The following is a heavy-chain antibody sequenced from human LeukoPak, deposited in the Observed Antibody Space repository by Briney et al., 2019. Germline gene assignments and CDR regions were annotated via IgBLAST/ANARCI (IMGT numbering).Heavy chain of an antibody. CDR1: GFTFSSSS. V-gene: IGHV3-21*01. D-gene: IGHD3-3*01. CDR3: ATSDDLWSGMDN. Sequence: GGSLRLSCAVSGFTFSSSSLNWVRQAPGKGLEWVSSISSSSGYIYYADSVKGRFTISRDNAKNSLYLQMDSLRADDTAVYYCATSDDLWSGMDNWGQGTLVTVSS. J-gene: IGHJ4*02. CDR2: ISSSSGYI.